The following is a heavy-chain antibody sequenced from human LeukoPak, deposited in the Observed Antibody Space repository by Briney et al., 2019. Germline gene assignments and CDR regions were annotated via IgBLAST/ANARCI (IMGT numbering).Heavy chain of an antibody. J-gene: IGHJ4*02. Sequence: GGSLRLSCAASGFTVSTSYMSWVRQAPGKGLEWVSIIYSGGSTYYADSVKGRFTFSRDNSKDTLSLEMNSLRAEDTAVYYCARDIHSSGWLRGYGYWGQGTLVTVSS. CDR2: IYSGGST. CDR3: ARDIHSSGWLRGYGY. D-gene: IGHD6-19*01. V-gene: IGHV3-66*01. CDR1: GFTVSTSY.